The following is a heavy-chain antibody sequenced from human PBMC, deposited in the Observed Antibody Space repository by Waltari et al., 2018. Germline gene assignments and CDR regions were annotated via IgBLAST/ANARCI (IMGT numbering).Heavy chain of an antibody. CDR2: IFSNDEK. CDR3: ARIPHCSGGSCYWYYYYYGMDV. J-gene: IGHJ6*02. Sequence: QVTLKESGPVLVKPTETLTLTCTVSGFSLSNARMGVSWIRQPPGKALEWLAHIFSNDEKSYSTSLKSRLTISKDTSKSQVVLTMTNMDTVDTATYYCARIPHCSGGSCYWYYYYYGMDVWGQGTTVTVSS. V-gene: IGHV2-26*01. CDR1: GFSLSNARMG. D-gene: IGHD2-15*01.